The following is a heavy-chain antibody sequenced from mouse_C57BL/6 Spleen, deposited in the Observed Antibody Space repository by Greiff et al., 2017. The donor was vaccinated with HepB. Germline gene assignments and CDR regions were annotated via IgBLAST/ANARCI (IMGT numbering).Heavy chain of an antibody. J-gene: IGHJ2*01. Sequence: EVQVVESGGGLVKPGGSLKLSCAASGFTFSDYGMHWVRQAPEKGLEWDAYISSGSSTIYYADTVKGRFTISRDNAKNTLFLQMTSLRSEDTAMYYCARTTVVAPYFEYWGQGTTLTVSS. D-gene: IGHD1-1*01. CDR3: ARTTVVAPYFEY. CDR1: GFTFSDYG. V-gene: IGHV5-17*01. CDR2: ISSGSSTI.